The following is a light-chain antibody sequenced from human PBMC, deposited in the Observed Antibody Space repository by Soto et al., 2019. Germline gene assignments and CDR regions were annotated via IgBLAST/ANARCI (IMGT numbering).Light chain of an antibody. V-gene: IGKV3-15*01. J-gene: IGKJ5*01. Sequence: EILMTQSPATLSLSPGEGVTLSCRAAQDVTNSVAWYQQKSGQAPRLLIYDASARASGVSARFSGSGSGTDFTLTISGXQAEDFAVYFCQQYIRRPLSFGQGTRLEIK. CDR1: QDVTNS. CDR2: DAS. CDR3: QQYIRRPLS.